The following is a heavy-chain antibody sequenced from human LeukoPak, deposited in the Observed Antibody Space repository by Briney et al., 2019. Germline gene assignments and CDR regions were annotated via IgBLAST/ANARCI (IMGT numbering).Heavy chain of an antibody. D-gene: IGHD6-13*01. J-gene: IGHJ4*02. CDR1: GYTFISYG. V-gene: IGHV1-18*01. CDR2: ISPDNGNT. Sequence: GASVKVSCKTSGYTFISYGIAWVRQAPGQGLEWLGWISPDNGNTDYVQNFRGRVTLTTDTSTSTVYMELRSLRSDDTAVYYCARWPSSNWFGTWNYFDYWGQGTRVTVSS. CDR3: ARWPSSNWFGTWNYFDY.